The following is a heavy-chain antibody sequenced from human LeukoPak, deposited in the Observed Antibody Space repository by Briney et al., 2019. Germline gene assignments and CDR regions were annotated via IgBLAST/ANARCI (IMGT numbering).Heavy chain of an antibody. D-gene: IGHD6-13*01. CDR1: GFPFNSYW. Sequence: GGSLRLSCTASGFPFNSYWMTWVRQTPGKGLEWVANIKQDGGTQYYVDSVKGRFTISRDNAMNSLYLQMNSLRVEDTAIYYCARSVPYGTTWYGRSDCWGQGTLVTVSS. J-gene: IGHJ4*02. CDR2: IKQDGGTQ. V-gene: IGHV3-7*03. CDR3: ARSVPYGTTWYGRSDC.